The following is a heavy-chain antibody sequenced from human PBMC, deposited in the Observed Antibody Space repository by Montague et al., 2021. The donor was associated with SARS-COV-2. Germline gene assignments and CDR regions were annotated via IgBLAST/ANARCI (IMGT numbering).Heavy chain of an antibody. Sequence: CAISGDSVSTNSGTWNWVRLSPSRGLEWLGRTYYRSEWYSDYSVSVQSRISINPGTSNNQFSLQLNSVTPEDTAVYYCARAERGSCGDGNCYQYCFNYWGQGTLVTVSS. CDR3: ARAERGSCGDGNCYQYCFNY. CDR1: GDSVSTNSGT. J-gene: IGHJ4*02. V-gene: IGHV6-1*01. D-gene: IGHD2-15*01. CDR2: TYYRSEWYS.